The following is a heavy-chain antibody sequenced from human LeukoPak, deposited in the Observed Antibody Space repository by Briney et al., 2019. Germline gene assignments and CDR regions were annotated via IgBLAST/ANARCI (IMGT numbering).Heavy chain of an antibody. J-gene: IGHJ4*02. Sequence: GSLRLSCAASGFIFSNYGMNWVRQPPGKGLGWIGEINHSGSANYNPSLKSRVTISVDTSKNQFSLKLSSVTAADTAVYYCASGSIVGATRPPDYWGQGTLVTVSS. CDR1: GFIFSNYG. CDR2: INHSGSA. CDR3: ASGSIVGATRPPDY. D-gene: IGHD1-26*01. V-gene: IGHV4-34*01.